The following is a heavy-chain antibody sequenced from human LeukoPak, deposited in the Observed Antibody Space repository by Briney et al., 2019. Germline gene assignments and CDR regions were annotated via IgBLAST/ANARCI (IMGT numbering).Heavy chain of an antibody. V-gene: IGHV3-23*01. J-gene: IGHJ4*02. CDR1: GCTFRKEG. CDR2: SRNGGET. CDR3: ATSFTVILDVTTN. D-gene: IGHD3-22*01. Sequence: GGSLRLSCAVAGCTFRKEGLSLVRQAPGKGLEGVSGSRNGGETFYADSVKGRFTVCGDNSKNTLYLQMNSLRAEDTAVYYCATSFTVILDVTTNWGEGTLVTVSS.